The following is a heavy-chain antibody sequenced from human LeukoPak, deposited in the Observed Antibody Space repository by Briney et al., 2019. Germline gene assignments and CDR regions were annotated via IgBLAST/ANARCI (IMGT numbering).Heavy chain of an antibody. Sequence: SVNVSCKASGGTFSSYAISWVRQAPGQGLEWMGGIIPIFGTANYAQKFQGRVTITADESTSTAYMELSSLRSEDTAVYYCAREGQPATAFDYWGQGTLVTVSS. CDR3: AREGQPATAFDY. J-gene: IGHJ4*02. V-gene: IGHV1-69*13. D-gene: IGHD2-15*01. CDR2: IIPIFGTA. CDR1: GGTFSSYA.